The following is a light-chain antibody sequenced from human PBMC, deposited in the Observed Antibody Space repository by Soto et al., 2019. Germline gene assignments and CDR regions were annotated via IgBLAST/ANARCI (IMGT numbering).Light chain of an antibody. Sequence: QSVLTQPASVSGSPGQSITISCTGTSSDVGDYNYVSWYQQHPGKAPKLIIFEVSIRPSGVSVRFSGSKSGNTASLTISGLQTEDEADYYCSSYTSRPTLFVFGSGTRSPS. J-gene: IGLJ1*01. CDR1: SSDVGDYNY. CDR3: SSYTSRPTLFV. CDR2: EVS. V-gene: IGLV2-14*01.